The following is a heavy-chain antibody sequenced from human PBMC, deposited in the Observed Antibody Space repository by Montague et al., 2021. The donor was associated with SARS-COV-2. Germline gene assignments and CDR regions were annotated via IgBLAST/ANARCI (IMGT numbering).Heavy chain of an antibody. CDR2: ISDSGST. D-gene: IGHD2-15*01. J-gene: IGHJ4*02. V-gene: IGHV4-59*08. CDR1: GGSISSFY. CDR3: ARHYSATLPAVY. Sequence: SETLSLTCTVSGGSISSFYWSWFRQPPGKGLEWIGYISDSGSTYYNPSLTSRVTMSVDTSKNQFSLKVNSVTAADTAVYYCARHYSATLPAVYWGQGTLVTVSS.